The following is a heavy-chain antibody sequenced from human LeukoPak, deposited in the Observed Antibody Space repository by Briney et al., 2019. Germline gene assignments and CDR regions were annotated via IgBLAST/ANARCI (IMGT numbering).Heavy chain of an antibody. Sequence: VASVKVSCKTSGGTFSSYAISWVRQAPGQGLEWMGRIIPILGIANYAQKFQGRVTITADKSTSTAYMELSSLRSEDTAVYYCARGGSVAGTSGYDYWGQGTLVTVSS. J-gene: IGHJ4*02. CDR1: GGTFSSYA. CDR2: IIPILGIA. CDR3: ARGGSVAGTSGYDY. D-gene: IGHD6-19*01. V-gene: IGHV1-69*04.